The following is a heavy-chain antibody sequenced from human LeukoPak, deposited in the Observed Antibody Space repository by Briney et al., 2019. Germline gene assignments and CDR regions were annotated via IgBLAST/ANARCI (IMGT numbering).Heavy chain of an antibody. Sequence: GGSLRLSCAASGFTFSSYGMSWVRQAPGKGLEWVSAISGSGGSTYYADSVKGRFTISRDNSKNTLYLQMNSLRPEDTAIYYCAKDSVALNGMYDPFDIWGQGTMVTVSS. J-gene: IGHJ3*02. CDR1: GFTFSSYG. CDR3: AKDSVALNGMYDPFDI. V-gene: IGHV3-23*01. CDR2: ISGSGGST. D-gene: IGHD2-8*01.